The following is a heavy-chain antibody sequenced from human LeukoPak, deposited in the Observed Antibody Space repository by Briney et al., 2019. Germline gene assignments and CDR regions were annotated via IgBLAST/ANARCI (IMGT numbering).Heavy chain of an antibody. V-gene: IGHV3-48*03. D-gene: IGHD6-19*01. CDR1: GFTFSSYE. CDR3: ARDSSGWYRFEY. CDR2: ISSSGSTI. Sequence: GGSLRLSSAASGFTFSSYEMNWVRRAPGKGLEWVSYISSSGSTIYYADSVKGRFTISRDNAKNSLYLQMNSLRAEDTAVYYCARDSSGWYRFEYWGQGTLVTVSS. J-gene: IGHJ4*02.